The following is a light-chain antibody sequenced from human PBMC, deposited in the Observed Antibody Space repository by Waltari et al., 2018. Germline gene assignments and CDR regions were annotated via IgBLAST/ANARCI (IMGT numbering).Light chain of an antibody. CDR3: QQYYSMPWT. CDR1: QSIVHRSNNRSN. Sequence: DIVMTQSLDSLAVSLGERATVNCKSSQSIVHRSNNRSNLAWFQKKPDQPPKLLTYWASTRESGVPDRFSGSGSGTEFTLTISSLQAEDVAVYYCQQYYSMPWTFGQGTKVEIK. V-gene: IGKV4-1*01. CDR2: WAS. J-gene: IGKJ1*01.